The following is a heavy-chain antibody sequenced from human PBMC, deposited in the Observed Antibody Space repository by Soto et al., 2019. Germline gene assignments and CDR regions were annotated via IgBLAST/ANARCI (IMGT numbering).Heavy chain of an antibody. CDR2: ISGSGGST. CDR3: AKVVIIAVADPTYYGMDL. D-gene: IGHD6-19*01. V-gene: IGHV3-23*01. J-gene: IGHJ6*02. Sequence: VGSLRLSCAASGFTFSSYAMSWVRQSPGKGLEWVSAISGSGGSTYYADSVKGQFTISRDNSKNTLYLQMNSLRAEDTAVYYCAKVVIIAVADPTYYGMDLWGQGTPVTVS. CDR1: GFTFSSYA.